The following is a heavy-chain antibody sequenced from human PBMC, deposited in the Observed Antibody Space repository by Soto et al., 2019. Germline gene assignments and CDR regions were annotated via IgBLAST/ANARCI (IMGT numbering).Heavy chain of an antibody. CDR3: ATAYGRYSYGYSPFDY. J-gene: IGHJ4*02. V-gene: IGHV1-24*01. CDR2: FDPEDGET. D-gene: IGHD5-18*01. CDR1: GYTLTELS. Sequence: ASVTVSCTVSGYTLTELSIHWVRQAPGKGLEWMGGFDPEDGETIYAQKFQGRVTMTEDTSTDTAYMELSSLRPEDTAVYYCATAYGRYSYGYSPFDYWGQGTLVTVSS.